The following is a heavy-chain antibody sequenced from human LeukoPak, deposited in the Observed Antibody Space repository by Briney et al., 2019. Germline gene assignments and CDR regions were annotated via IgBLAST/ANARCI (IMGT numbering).Heavy chain of an antibody. V-gene: IGHV2-70*17. J-gene: IGHJ4*02. Sequence: SGPTLVSPTQTLTLTCTFSGFSLSSSGMCVNWIRQPPGKALEWLARIDWDDDKFYRTSLKTRLTISKDTSKNQVVLTMTNMDPVDTATYYCARHGPDYGGNPWYFDYWGQGTLVTVSS. CDR3: ARHGPDYGGNPWYFDY. CDR1: GFSLSSSGMC. CDR2: IDWDDDK. D-gene: IGHD4-23*01.